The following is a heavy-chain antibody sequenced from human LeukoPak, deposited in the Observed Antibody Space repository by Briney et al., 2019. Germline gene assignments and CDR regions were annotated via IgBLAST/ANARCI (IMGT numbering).Heavy chain of an antibody. Sequence: GRSLRLSCAASGFTFSSYAMHWVRQAPGKGLEWVAVISYDGSNKYYADSVKGRFTISRDNSKNTLYLQMNSLRAEDTAVYYCARVPYGDWRFDYWGRGTLVTVSS. J-gene: IGHJ4*02. CDR2: ISYDGSNK. D-gene: IGHD4-17*01. V-gene: IGHV3-30-3*01. CDR3: ARVPYGDWRFDY. CDR1: GFTFSSYA.